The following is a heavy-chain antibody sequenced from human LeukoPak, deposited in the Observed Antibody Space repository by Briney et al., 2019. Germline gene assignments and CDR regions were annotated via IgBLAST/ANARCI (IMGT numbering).Heavy chain of an antibody. V-gene: IGHV4-59*01. Sequence: SETLSLTCTVSGGSISSYYWSWIRQPPGKGLEWIGYIYCSGSTNYNPSLKSRVTISVDTSKNQFSLKLSSVTAADTAVYYCARAFRPNYFDYWGQGTLVTVSS. CDR1: GGSISSYY. J-gene: IGHJ4*02. D-gene: IGHD2-21*01. CDR2: IYCSGST. CDR3: ARAFRPNYFDY.